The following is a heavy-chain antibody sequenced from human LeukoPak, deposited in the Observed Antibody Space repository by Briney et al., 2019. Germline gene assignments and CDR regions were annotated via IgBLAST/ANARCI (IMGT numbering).Heavy chain of an antibody. V-gene: IGHV1-46*01. Sequence: GASVKVSCKASGYTFSKYGISWVRQAPGQGLEWMGIINPSGGSTSYAQKFQGRVTMTRDMSTSTVYMELSNLRSEDTAVYYCARVPRSNWNEYWGQGTLVTVSS. D-gene: IGHD1-1*01. CDR2: INPSGGST. CDR3: ARVPRSNWNEY. CDR1: GYTFSKYG. J-gene: IGHJ4*02.